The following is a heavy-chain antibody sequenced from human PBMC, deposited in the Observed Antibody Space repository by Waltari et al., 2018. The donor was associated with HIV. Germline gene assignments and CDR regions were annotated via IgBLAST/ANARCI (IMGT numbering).Heavy chain of an antibody. CDR3: AKDRRQGYYHDNSGERPFDQ. CDR2: ISYDATNL. J-gene: IGHJ4*02. D-gene: IGHD3-22*01. CDR1: GITFYSSYG. Sequence: QVQLVESGGGVVQPGRSLRPSCAASGITFYSSYGMPWVRLAPGKGLEWVATISYDATNLYYADSVKGRFTISRDNSKNTLYLQMNSLRGEDTAVYYCAKDRRQGYYHDNSGERPFDQWGQGTLVTVSS. V-gene: IGHV3-30*18.